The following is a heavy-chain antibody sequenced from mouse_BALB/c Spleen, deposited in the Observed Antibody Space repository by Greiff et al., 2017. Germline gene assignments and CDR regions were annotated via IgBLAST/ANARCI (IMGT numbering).Heavy chain of an antibody. CDR2: ISSGGSYT. D-gene: IGHD2-4*01. J-gene: IGHJ2*01. CDR3: ARLTVITTIAFFDY. V-gene: IGHV5-9-4*01. Sequence: EVKLEESGGGLVKPGGSLKLSCAASGFTFSSYAMSWVRQSPEKRLEWVAEISSGGSYTYYPDTVTGRFTISRDNAKNTLYLEMSSLRSEDTAMYYCARLTVITTIAFFDYWGQGTTLTVAS. CDR1: GFTFSSYA.